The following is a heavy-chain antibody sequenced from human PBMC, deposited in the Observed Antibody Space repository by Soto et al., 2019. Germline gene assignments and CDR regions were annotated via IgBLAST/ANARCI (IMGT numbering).Heavy chain of an antibody. Sequence: QVQLVQSGAEGNKPGASVNVSCKASGYTFTVYYMHWVRQAPGQGLEWMGRINPKSGGTMYPQKFQGRVTMTWDTSIRTAYMALTRLRSDDTAVYYCSRELAKGGWSAGFDYWGQGTLVTVSS. J-gene: IGHJ4*02. V-gene: IGHV1-2*06. D-gene: IGHD3-3*01. CDR2: INPKSGGT. CDR3: SRELAKGGWSAGFDY. CDR1: GYTFTVYY.